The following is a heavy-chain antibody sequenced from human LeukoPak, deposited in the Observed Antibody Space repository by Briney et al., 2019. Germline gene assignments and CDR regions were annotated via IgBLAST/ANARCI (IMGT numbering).Heavy chain of an antibody. CDR3: AKVDYYGSGSYYRGTDNWFDP. V-gene: IGHV3-23*01. D-gene: IGHD3-10*01. Sequence: GGSLRLSCAASGFTFSSYAMSWVRQAPGKGLGWVSAISGSGGSTYYADSVKGRFTISRNNSKNTLYLQMNSLRAEDTAVYYCAKVDYYGSGSYYRGTDNWFDPWGQGTLVTVSS. J-gene: IGHJ5*02. CDR1: GFTFSSYA. CDR2: ISGSGGST.